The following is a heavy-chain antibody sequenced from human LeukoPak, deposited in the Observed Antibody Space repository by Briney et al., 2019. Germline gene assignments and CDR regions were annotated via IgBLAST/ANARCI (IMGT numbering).Heavy chain of an antibody. Sequence: SETLSLTCTVSGGSISSYYWSWIRQPPGKGLEWIGYIYYSGSTNYNPSLKSRVTISVDTYKNQFSLKLSSVTAADAAVYYCARGAVVVPAAMGTSNWFDPWGQGTLVTVSS. CDR1: GGSISSYY. J-gene: IGHJ5*01. D-gene: IGHD2-2*01. V-gene: IGHV4-59*01. CDR3: ARGAVVVPAAMGTSNWFDP. CDR2: IYYSGST.